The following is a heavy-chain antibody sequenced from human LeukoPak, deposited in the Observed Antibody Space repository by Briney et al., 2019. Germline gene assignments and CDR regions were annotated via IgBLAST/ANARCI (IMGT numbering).Heavy chain of an antibody. Sequence: GGSLRLSCAASGFTVSSNYMSWVRQAPGKGLEWVSSISTRSNYIYYIDSVKGRFTISRDDATNSLSLQMDSLRAEDTAVYYCARARYCSRGSCYLFDHWGQGTLVTVSS. CDR1: GFTVSSNY. J-gene: IGHJ4*02. CDR3: ARARYCSRGSCYLFDH. CDR2: ISTRSNYI. D-gene: IGHD2-15*01. V-gene: IGHV3-21*01.